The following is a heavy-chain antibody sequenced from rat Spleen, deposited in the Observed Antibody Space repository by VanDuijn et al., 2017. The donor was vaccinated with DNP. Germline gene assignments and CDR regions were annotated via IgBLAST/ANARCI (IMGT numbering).Heavy chain of an antibody. J-gene: IGHJ2*01. Sequence: EVQLVESGGDLVQPGRSLKLSCVASGFTFSTFWMTWIRQVPGKGLEWVASITTSGGNTYYRDSVKGRFTVSRDDAKSTLYLQMDSLRSEDTATYYCARGGTYYFDYWGQGVMVTVSS. CDR3: ARGGTYYFDY. CDR1: GFTFSTFW. CDR2: ITTSGGNT. V-gene: IGHV5-31*01.